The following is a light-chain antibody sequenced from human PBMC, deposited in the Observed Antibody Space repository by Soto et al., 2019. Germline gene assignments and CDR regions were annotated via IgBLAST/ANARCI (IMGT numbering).Light chain of an antibody. CDR1: SSDVGGYNY. V-gene: IGLV2-8*01. J-gene: IGLJ3*02. CDR3: SSYAGSNKV. CDR2: EVN. Sequence: QSALTQPPSASGSPGQSVALSCTGTSSDVGGYNYVSWYQHHPGKAPKLMIYEVNKRPSGVPDRFSGSKSGNTAYLTVSGLQAEDEADYYCSSYAGSNKVFGGGTKVNVL.